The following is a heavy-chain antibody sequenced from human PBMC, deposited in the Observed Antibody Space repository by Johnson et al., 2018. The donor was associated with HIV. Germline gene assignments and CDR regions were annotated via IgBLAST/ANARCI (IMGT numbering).Heavy chain of an antibody. CDR2: INSDGSST. D-gene: IGHD3-9*01. J-gene: IGHJ3*02. CDR1: GFTFSSYW. V-gene: IGHV3-74*01. Sequence: VQLVESGGGLVQPGGSLRLSCAASGFTFSSYWMHWVRQAPGKGLVWVSRINSDGSSTSYADSVKGRFTISRDNAKNTLYLQMNSLRAEDTAVYYCARAPTRLRYFDWSEDAFDIGGQGTMVTVSS. CDR3: ARAPTRLRYFDWSEDAFDI.